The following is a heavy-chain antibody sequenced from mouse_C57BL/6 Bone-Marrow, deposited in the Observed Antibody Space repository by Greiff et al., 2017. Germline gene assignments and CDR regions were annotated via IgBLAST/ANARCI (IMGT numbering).Heavy chain of an antibody. V-gene: IGHV1-64*01. CDR1: GYTFTSYW. D-gene: IGHD2-5*01. CDR2: IHPNSGST. CDR3: ARVSYSNFYFDY. J-gene: IGHJ2*01. Sequence: QVQLQQPGAELVKPGASVKLSCKASGYTFTSYWMHWVKQRPGQGLEWIGMIHPNSGSTNYNEKFKSKATLTVDKSSSTAYMQLSSLTSEDSAVYYCARVSYSNFYFDYWGQGTTLTVSS.